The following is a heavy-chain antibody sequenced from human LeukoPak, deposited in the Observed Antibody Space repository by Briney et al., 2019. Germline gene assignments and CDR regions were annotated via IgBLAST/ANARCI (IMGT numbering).Heavy chain of an antibody. CDR1: GYTFTSYY. D-gene: IGHD6-13*01. CDR3: AREYSSSWTKSDGQIDY. J-gene: IGHJ4*02. CDR2: INPNSGGT. V-gene: IGHV1-2*02. Sequence: ASVKVSCKASGYTFTSYYMHWVRQAPGQGLEWMGWINPNSGGTNYAQKFQGRVTMTRDTSISTAYMELSRLRSDDTAVYYCAREYSSSWTKSDGQIDYWGQGTQVTVSS.